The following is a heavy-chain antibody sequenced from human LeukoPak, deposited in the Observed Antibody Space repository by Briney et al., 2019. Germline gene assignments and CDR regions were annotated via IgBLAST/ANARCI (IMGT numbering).Heavy chain of an antibody. J-gene: IGHJ4*02. CDR1: GFTFNTYS. V-gene: IGHV3-21*01. Sequence: GGSLRLSCAASGFTFNTYSMNWVRQAPGKGLEWVSSISDNSNYIYYSDSVEGRFTISRDNSKNTLYLQMNSLRAEDTAVYYCAKDVLRSGYWGQGTLVTVSS. CDR2: ISDNSNYI. CDR3: AKDVLRSGY. D-gene: IGHD4-17*01.